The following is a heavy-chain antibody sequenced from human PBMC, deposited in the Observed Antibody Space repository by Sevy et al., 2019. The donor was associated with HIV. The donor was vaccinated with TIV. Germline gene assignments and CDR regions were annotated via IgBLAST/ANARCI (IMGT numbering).Heavy chain of an antibody. J-gene: IGHJ4*02. CDR3: ATTKDYYESSGDPFDY. V-gene: IGHV1-24*01. CDR1: GYTLTQLS. D-gene: IGHD3-22*01. Sequence: ASVKVSCKLSGYTLTQLSMHWVRQAPGKGLEWLGSFDPEDDETIYAQKFQGRVTMTEETSTDTAYMELSRLRSEDTAVYYCATTKDYYESSGDPFDYWGQGTLVTVSS. CDR2: FDPEDDET.